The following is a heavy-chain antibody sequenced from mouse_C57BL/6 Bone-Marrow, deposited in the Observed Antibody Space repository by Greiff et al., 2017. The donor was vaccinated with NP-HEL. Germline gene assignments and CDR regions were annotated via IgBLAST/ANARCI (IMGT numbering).Heavy chain of an antibody. CDR2: IDPSDSYT. Sequence: QVQLQQPGAELVKPGASVKLSCKASGYTFTSYWMQWVKQRPGQGLEWIGEIDPSDSYTNYNQKFKGKATLTVDTSSSTAYMQLSSLTSEDSAVYYCASVPRWFAYWGQGTLVTVSA. CDR1: GYTFTSYW. CDR3: ASVPRWFAY. V-gene: IGHV1-50*01. D-gene: IGHD5-1*01. J-gene: IGHJ3*01.